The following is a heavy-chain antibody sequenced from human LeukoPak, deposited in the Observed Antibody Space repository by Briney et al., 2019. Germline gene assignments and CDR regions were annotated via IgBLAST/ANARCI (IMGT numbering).Heavy chain of an antibody. V-gene: IGHV4-4*07. D-gene: IGHD3-3*01. J-gene: IGHJ6*04. CDR2: IYSTGST. CDR1: GDSISSYY. Sequence: SETLSLTCTVSGDSISSYYWSWIRQPAGKGLEWIGRIYSTGSTNYNPSLQSRVTMSVDTFKNQFSLKVSSVTAADTAVYYCARDGTIFGVAMDVWGKGTTVTVSS. CDR3: ARDGTIFGVAMDV.